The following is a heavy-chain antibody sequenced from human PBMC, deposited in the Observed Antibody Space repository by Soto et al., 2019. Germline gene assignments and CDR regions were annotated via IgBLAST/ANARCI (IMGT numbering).Heavy chain of an antibody. V-gene: IGHV3-33*01. Sequence: GGSLRLSCAASGFTFSSYGMHWVRQAPGKGLEWVAVIWYDGSNKYYADSVKGRFTISRDNSKNTLYLQMNSLRAEDTAVYYCAREAGLVAAWFDPWGQGTLVTVSS. D-gene: IGHD2-2*01. CDR2: IWYDGSNK. CDR1: GFTFSSYG. J-gene: IGHJ5*02. CDR3: AREAGLVAAWFDP.